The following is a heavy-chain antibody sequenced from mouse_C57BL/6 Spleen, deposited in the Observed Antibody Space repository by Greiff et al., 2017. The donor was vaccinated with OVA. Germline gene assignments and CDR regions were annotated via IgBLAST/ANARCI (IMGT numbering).Heavy chain of an antibody. CDR1: GYAFTNYL. CDR3: ARELRGAMDY. CDR2: INPGSGGT. Sequence: VQLQQSGAELVRPGTSVKVSCKASGYAFTNYLIEWVKQRPGQGLEWIGVINPGSGGTNYNEKFKGKATLTADKSSSTAYMQLSSLTSEDSAVYFCARELRGAMDYWGQGTSVTVSS. J-gene: IGHJ4*01. V-gene: IGHV1-54*01. D-gene: IGHD1-1*01.